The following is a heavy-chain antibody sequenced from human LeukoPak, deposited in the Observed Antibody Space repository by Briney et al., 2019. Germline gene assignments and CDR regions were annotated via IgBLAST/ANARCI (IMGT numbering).Heavy chain of an antibody. CDR2: ISGNGGST. D-gene: IGHD6-13*01. CDR3: AKDRLPGYSSSWYEG. V-gene: IGHV3-23*01. CDR1: GFTFGNYA. J-gene: IGHJ4*02. Sequence: GGSLRLSCAASGFTFGNYAMSWVRQAPGKGLEWVSLISGNGGSTYYADSVRGRFTISRDNSKNTLYLQMSSQRAEDTAVYYCAKDRLPGYSSSWYEGWGQGTLVTVSS.